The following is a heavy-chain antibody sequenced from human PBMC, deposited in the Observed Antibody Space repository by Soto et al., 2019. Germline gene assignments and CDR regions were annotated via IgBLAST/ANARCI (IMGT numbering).Heavy chain of an antibody. V-gene: IGHV4-34*01. CDR2: INHSGST. D-gene: IGHD2-15*01. Sequence: LSLTCAVYGGSFSGYYWSWIRQPPGKGLEWIGAINHSGSTNYNPSLKSRVTISVDTSKNQFSLKLSSVTAADTAVYYCARGRFRVVAASFLASGRQGFDPWGQGTLVTVSS. CDR1: GGSFSGYY. J-gene: IGHJ5*02. CDR3: ARGRFRVVAASFLASGRQGFDP.